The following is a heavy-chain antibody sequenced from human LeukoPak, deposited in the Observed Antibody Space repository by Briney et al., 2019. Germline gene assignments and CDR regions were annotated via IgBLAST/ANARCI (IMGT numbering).Heavy chain of an antibody. CDR2: IYYSGST. V-gene: IGHV4-61*05. J-gene: IGHJ6*02. CDR3: ARGVYGYSSGWTLIPYYYYGMDA. D-gene: IGHD6-19*01. Sequence: SETLSLTCTVSGGSISSSSYYWGWIRQPPGKGLEWIGYIYYSGSTNYNPSLKSRVTISVDTSKNQFSLKLSSVTAADTAVYYCARGVYGYSSGWTLIPYYYYGMDAWGQGTTVTVSS. CDR1: GGSISSSSYY.